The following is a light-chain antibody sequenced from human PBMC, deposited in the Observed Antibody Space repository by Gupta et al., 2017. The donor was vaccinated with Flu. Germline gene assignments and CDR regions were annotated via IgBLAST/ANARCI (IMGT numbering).Light chain of an antibody. V-gene: IGKV3-20*01. CDR1: QSVSSSD. Sequence: VTLAWVPGERATLAGRASQSVSSSDGAGDQQEPGQAPKLLIDGASSRATGIPDRFSGSGSGTDFTLTSSRLEPEEFAEYYCQQYGSSPGTFGQGTKVEIK. CDR2: GAS. J-gene: IGKJ1*01. CDR3: QQYGSSPGT.